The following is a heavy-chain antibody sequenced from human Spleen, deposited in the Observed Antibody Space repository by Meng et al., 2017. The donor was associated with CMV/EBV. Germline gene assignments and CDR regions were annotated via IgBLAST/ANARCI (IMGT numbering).Heavy chain of an antibody. CDR1: GFTFSSYA. V-gene: IGHV3-23*01. CDR2: ISGSGGST. D-gene: IGHD3-10*01. Sequence: GESLKIYCRASGFTFSSYAMSWDHQAPGKGLEWVSAISGSGGSTYYADSVKGRFTISRDNSKNSLYLQMNSLRAEDTAVYYCASSSGDYYGSGSSVSTGDAFDIWGQGTMVTVSS. CDR3: ASSSGDYYGSGSSVSTGDAFDI. J-gene: IGHJ3*02.